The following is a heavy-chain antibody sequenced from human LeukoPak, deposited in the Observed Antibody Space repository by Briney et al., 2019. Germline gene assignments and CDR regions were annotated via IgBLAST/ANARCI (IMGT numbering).Heavy chain of an antibody. CDR2: IGRSVVST. CDR3: AKIPRFYYDSTGDFDY. D-gene: IGHD3-22*01. Sequence: GGSLRLSCAASGFTLSSYAMSWVRQAPGKGLEWVSTIGRSVVSTFYSDSVEGRFTISRDSSKDTLYLQMNSLRVEDTAVYYCAKIPRFYYDSTGDFDYWGQGTLVTVSA. CDR1: GFTLSSYA. J-gene: IGHJ4*02. V-gene: IGHV3-23*01.